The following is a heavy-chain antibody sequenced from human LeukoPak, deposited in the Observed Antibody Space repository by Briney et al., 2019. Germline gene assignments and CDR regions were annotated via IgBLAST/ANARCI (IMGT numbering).Heavy chain of an antibody. J-gene: IGHJ3*02. D-gene: IGHD6-19*01. CDR3: ARVLYSSGWYDTGSAFDI. V-gene: IGHV3-30-3*01. CDR2: ISYDGSNK. Sequence: PGRSLRLSCAASGFTFSSYAMHWVRQAPDKGLEWVAVISYDGSNKYYADSVKGRFTISRDNSKNTLYLQMNSLRAEDTAVYYCARVLYSSGWYDTGSAFDIWGQGTMVTVSS. CDR1: GFTFSSYA.